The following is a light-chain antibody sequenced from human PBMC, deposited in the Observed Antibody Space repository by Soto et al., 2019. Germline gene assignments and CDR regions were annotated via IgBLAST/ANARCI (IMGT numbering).Light chain of an antibody. CDR2: GAS. J-gene: IGKJ1*01. Sequence: ELVLTQSPGTLSLSPGDRATLSCRASQSVSSSYLAWYQQKPGQAPRLLIYGASSRATGIPDRFSGSGSGTDFTLTISRLEPEDFAVYYCQQYGSSPPLRAFGQGTKVDI. V-gene: IGKV3-20*01. CDR3: QQYGSSPPLRA. CDR1: QSVSSSY.